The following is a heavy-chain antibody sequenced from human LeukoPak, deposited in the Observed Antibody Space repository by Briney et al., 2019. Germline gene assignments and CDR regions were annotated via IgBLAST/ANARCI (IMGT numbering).Heavy chain of an antibody. D-gene: IGHD3-10*01. Sequence: GASVKVSCKVSGYTLTGLSMHWVRQAPGKGLEWMGGFDPEDGETIYAQKFQGRVIMTEDTSTDTAYMELSSLRSEDTAVYYCATDREVRGVITPEGMNWFDPWGQGTLVTVSS. V-gene: IGHV1-24*01. CDR1: GYTLTGLS. J-gene: IGHJ5*02. CDR3: ATDREVRGVITPEGMNWFDP. CDR2: FDPEDGET.